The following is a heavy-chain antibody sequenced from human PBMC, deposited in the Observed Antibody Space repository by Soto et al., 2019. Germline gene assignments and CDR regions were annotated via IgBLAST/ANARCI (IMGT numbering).Heavy chain of an antibody. CDR1: GGSFSGYY. J-gene: IGHJ3*02. CDR3: ARGYYDFWSGYFYAFDI. V-gene: IGHV4-34*01. CDR2: INHSGST. D-gene: IGHD3-3*01. Sequence: ETLSLTCAVYGGSFSGYYWSWIRQPPGKGLEWIGEINHSGSTNYNPSLKSRVTISVDTSKNQFSLKLSSVTAADTAVYYCARGYYDFWSGYFYAFDIWGQGTMVTVSS.